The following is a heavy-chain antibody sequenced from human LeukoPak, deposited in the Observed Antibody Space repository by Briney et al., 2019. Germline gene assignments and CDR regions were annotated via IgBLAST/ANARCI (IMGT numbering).Heavy chain of an antibody. Sequence: GGSLRLSCAASAFTFSSYAMSWVRQAPGKGLEWVSAISGSGGSTYYADSVKGRFTISRDNSKNTLYLQMNSLRAEDTAVYYCAKDRDCSSTSCYFDYWGQGTLVTVSS. CDR3: AKDRDCSSTSCYFDY. D-gene: IGHD2-2*01. J-gene: IGHJ4*02. CDR1: AFTFSSYA. V-gene: IGHV3-23*01. CDR2: ISGSGGST.